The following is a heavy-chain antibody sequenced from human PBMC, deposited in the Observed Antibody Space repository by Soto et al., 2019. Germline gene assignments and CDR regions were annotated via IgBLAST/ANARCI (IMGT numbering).Heavy chain of an antibody. V-gene: IGHV1-69*01. D-gene: IGHD1-1*01. CDR2: IIPIFGTA. CDR3: ALWGFRDGNNSKYNYSGMDV. CDR1: GGTSNRYT. Sequence: VQLVQSGAEVKKPGSSVKLSCKASGGTSNRYTISWVRQAPGQGLEWMGGIIPIFGTANYAQKFQGRVAIIADESTSAAYMELRSLRSEDTAVYYCALWGFRDGNNSKYNYSGMDVWGQGTTVTVSS. J-gene: IGHJ6*02.